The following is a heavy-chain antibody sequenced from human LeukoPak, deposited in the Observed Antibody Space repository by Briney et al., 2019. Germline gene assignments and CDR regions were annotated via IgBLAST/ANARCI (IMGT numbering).Heavy chain of an antibody. CDR3: ERGLHYNLLTGGMDV. CDR2: MSHTGAT. D-gene: IGHD3-9*01. CDR1: GGSFSGYY. J-gene: IGHJ6*02. Sequence: PSETLSLTCAVFGGSFSGYYWSWIRQSPEKGLEWIGEMSHTGATNYNPSLKSRVTVSVDTSKKQFSLNLRSVTAADTAVYYCERGLHYNLLTGGMDVWGQGTTVTVSS. V-gene: IGHV4-34*01.